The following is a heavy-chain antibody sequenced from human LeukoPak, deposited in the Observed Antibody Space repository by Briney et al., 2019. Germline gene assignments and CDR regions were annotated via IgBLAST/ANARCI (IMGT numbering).Heavy chain of an antibody. CDR3: ARAGYCSGGSCETIDY. CDR1: GFTFSSYS. J-gene: IGHJ4*02. Sequence: GGSLRLSCAASGFTFSSYSMNWLRQAPGKGLEWVSSISSSSSYIYYADSVKGRFTISRDNAKNSLYLQMNSLRAEDTAVYYCARAGYCSGGSCETIDYWGQGTLVTVSS. CDR2: ISSSSSYI. V-gene: IGHV3-21*01. D-gene: IGHD2-15*01.